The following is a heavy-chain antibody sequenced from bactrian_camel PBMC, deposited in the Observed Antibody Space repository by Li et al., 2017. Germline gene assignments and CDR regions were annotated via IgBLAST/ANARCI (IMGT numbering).Heavy chain of an antibody. D-gene: IGHD3*01. CDR1: GLPFSDYA. J-gene: IGHJ4*01. Sequence: VQLVESGGGLVQDGGSLRLSCTVSGLPFSDYAMGWFRQVPGKGLEWVSAINNWNGATYYEDSVKGRFTISRDNARNTLYLQLNSLKFEDTATYYCAKGARADYYSAQRGQGTQVTVS. V-gene: IGHV3S31*01. CDR3: AKGARADYYSAQ. CDR2: INNWNGAT.